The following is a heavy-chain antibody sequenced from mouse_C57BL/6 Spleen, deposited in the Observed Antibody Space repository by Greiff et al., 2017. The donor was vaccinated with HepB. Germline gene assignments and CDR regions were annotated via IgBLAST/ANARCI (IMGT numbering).Heavy chain of an antibody. CDR3: ARGGYYGSGDY. CDR2: IYPGDGDT. J-gene: IGHJ2*01. D-gene: IGHD1-1*01. CDR1: GYAFSSSW. Sequence: VKLLESGPELVKPGASVKISCKASGYAFSSSWMNWVKQRPGKGLEWIGRIYPGDGDTNYNGKFKGKATLTADKSSSTAYMQLSSLTSEDSAVYFCARGGYYGSGDYWGQGTTLTVSS. V-gene: IGHV1-82*01.